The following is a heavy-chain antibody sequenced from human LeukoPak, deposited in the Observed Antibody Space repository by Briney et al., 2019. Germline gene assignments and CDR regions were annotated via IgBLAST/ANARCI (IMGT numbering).Heavy chain of an antibody. CDR3: AKAIAAPVWYFDL. J-gene: IGHJ2*01. V-gene: IGHV3-23*01. CDR1: GFTFSSYA. Sequence: PGGSLRLSCAASGFTFSSYAMSWVRQAPGKGLGWVSTISGSGGSTYYADSVKGRFTVSRDNSKNTLYLQMNTLRAEDTAVYYCAKAIAAPVWYFDLWGRGTLVTVSS. D-gene: IGHD6-13*01. CDR2: ISGSGGST.